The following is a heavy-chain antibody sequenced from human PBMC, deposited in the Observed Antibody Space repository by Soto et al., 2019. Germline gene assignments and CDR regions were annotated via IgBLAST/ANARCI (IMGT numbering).Heavy chain of an antibody. CDR2: ITTSGATT. V-gene: IGHV3-23*01. CDR1: GFVFSSYA. Sequence: GGSLRLSCAASGFVFSSYAMSWVRQAPGKGLELVSSITTSGATTYHADSTEGRLTISRDNSKNTLYLQMNILGVADTSVYYCVKDGTRVGTPWKDWGRGTLVTVSS. CDR3: VKDGTRVGTPWKD. J-gene: IGHJ4*02. D-gene: IGHD1-26*01.